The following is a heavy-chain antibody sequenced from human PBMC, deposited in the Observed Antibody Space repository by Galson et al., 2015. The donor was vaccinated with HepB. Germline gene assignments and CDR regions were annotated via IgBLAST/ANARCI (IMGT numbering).Heavy chain of an antibody. V-gene: IGHV3-30*04. CDR1: GFTFSSYA. CDR3: ASLSQTAPDRVFDY. J-gene: IGHJ4*02. D-gene: IGHD3-16*02. Sequence: SLRLSCAASGFTFSSYAMHWVRQAPGKGLEWVAVISYDGSNKYYADSVKGRFTISRDNSKNTLYLQMNSLRAEDTAVYYCASLSQTAPDRVFDYWGQGTLVTVSS. CDR2: ISYDGSNK.